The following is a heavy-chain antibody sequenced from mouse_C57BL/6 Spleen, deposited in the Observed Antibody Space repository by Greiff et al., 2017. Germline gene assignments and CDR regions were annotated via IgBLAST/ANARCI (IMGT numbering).Heavy chain of an antibody. CDR1: GYTFTSYW. V-gene: IGHV1-5*01. J-gene: IGHJ2*01. D-gene: IGHD1-1*01. CDR2: IYPGNSDT. Sequence: DVKLQESGTVLARPGASVKMSCKTSGYTFTSYWMHWVKQRPGQGLEWIGAIYPGNSDTSYNQKFKGKAKLTADTSASTAYMELSSLTDEDSAVCDSTGGYYSRHFDYWGQGTTLTVSS. CDR3: TGGYYSRHFDY.